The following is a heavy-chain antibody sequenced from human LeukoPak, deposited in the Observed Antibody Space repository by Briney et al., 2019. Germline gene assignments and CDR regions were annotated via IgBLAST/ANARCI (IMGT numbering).Heavy chain of an antibody. J-gene: IGHJ3*02. CDR2: ITSGSATI. V-gene: IGHV3-48*04. Sequence: TGGSLRLSCAASGFTFSSYNMNWVRQAPGKGLEWVSYITSGSATIYYTDSVKGRFTISRDNAQKSVYLQMNSLRAEDTAVYYCARESVPAALEGSAFDIWGQGTMVTVSS. CDR3: ARESVPAALEGSAFDI. D-gene: IGHD2-2*01. CDR1: GFTFSSYN.